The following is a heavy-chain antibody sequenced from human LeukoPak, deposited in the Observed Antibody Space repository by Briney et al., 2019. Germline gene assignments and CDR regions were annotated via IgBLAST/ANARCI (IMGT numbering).Heavy chain of an antibody. CDR2: ISGNDGAT. V-gene: IGHV1-18*04. CDR1: GYPFNTYG. D-gene: IGHD3-3*01. CDR3: ARDVPDFWSGFDS. J-gene: IGHJ4*02. Sequence: EASVKVSCKASGYPFNTYGLSWVRQAPGQGLEWMGQISGNDGATKYAQRSQGRVTMTTDTATSTAYLELTSLTSDDTAVYYCARDVPDFWSGFDSWGQGTLVTVSP.